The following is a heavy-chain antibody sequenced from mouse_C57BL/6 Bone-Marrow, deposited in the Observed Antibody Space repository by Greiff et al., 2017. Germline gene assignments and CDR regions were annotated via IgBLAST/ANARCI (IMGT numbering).Heavy chain of an antibody. Sequence: QVQLKESGPGLVQPSQSLSITCTVSGFSLTSYGVHWVRQSPGKGLEWLGVIWSGGSTDYNAAFISRLSISKDNSKIQVFFKMNRLQADDTAIYYFARGYYCSSHVYFDYWGQGTTLTVSS. CDR1: GFSLTSYG. CDR2: IWSGGST. CDR3: ARGYYCSSHVYFDY. J-gene: IGHJ2*01. V-gene: IGHV2-2*01. D-gene: IGHD1-1*01.